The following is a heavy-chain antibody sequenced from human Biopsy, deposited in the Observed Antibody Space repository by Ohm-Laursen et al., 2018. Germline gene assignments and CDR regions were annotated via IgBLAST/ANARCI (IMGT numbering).Heavy chain of an antibody. Sequence: LSLTCAASGFTFSSHAMSWVRQAPGKGLEWVAVIWSDGNNKYYADSVKGRFTISRDTSRNTLYMQMNSLRVEDTALYYCARDAEEFDSSGPRFDYWGQGTLVTVSS. D-gene: IGHD3-22*01. CDR1: GFTFSSHA. CDR3: ARDAEEFDSSGPRFDY. J-gene: IGHJ4*02. CDR2: IWSDGNNK. V-gene: IGHV3-33*08.